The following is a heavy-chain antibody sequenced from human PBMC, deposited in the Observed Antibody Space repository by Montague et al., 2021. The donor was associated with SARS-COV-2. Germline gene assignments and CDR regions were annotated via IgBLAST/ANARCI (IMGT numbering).Heavy chain of an antibody. J-gene: IGHJ4*02. CDR2: VYHTGST. V-gene: IGHV4-4*02. Sequence: SETLSLTCAVSGDSIGNGHWWSWVRQPPGKGLEWIGEVYHTGSTNYNPSPKSRVTISVDMSNDQFSLSVTSLTAADTAVYYCARASVTGGTLDYWGQGSLVTVSS. CDR1: GDSIGNGHW. D-gene: IGHD1-26*01. CDR3: ARASVTGGTLDY.